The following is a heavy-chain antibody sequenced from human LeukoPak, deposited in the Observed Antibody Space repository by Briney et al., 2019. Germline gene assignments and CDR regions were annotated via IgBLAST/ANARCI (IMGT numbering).Heavy chain of an antibody. D-gene: IGHD6-19*01. CDR1: GGSISSGDYY. Sequence: SETLSLTCTVSGGSISSGDYYWSWIRQPSGKGLEWIGYIYYSGSTYYNPSLKSRVTISVDTSKNQFSLKLSSVTAADTAVYYCARKLVPPGRTVAAPFDYWGQGTLVTVSS. J-gene: IGHJ4*02. CDR2: IYYSGST. CDR3: ARKLVPPGRTVAAPFDY. V-gene: IGHV4-30-4*01.